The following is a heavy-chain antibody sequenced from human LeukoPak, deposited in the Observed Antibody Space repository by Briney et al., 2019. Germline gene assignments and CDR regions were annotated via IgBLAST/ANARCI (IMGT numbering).Heavy chain of an antibody. V-gene: IGHV3-23*01. CDR2: ISGSGGST. CDR3: AKDPSATVTPNYFDY. D-gene: IGHD4-11*01. J-gene: IGHJ4*02. Sequence: GGSLRLSCAASGFTFSSYAMSWVRQAPGKGLEWVSAISGSGGSTYYADSVKGRFTISRDNSKNTLYLQMNSLRAEDTAVYYCAKDPSATVTPNYFDYWGQGTLVTVSS. CDR1: GFTFSSYA.